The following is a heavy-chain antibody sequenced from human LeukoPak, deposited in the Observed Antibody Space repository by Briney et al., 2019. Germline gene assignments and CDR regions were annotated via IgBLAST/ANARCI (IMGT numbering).Heavy chain of an antibody. Sequence: ASETLSLTCTVSGGYISSSPYHWGWIRQPPGKGLEWIGSIYYSGNAYYNPSLDSRVTFSVDTSKNQFSLKLSSVTAADTAVYYCACITMAPDYYYYMDVWGKGTTVTISS. J-gene: IGHJ6*03. D-gene: IGHD3-10*01. CDR1: GGYISSSPYH. CDR2: IYYSGNA. V-gene: IGHV4-39*01. CDR3: ACITMAPDYYYYMDV.